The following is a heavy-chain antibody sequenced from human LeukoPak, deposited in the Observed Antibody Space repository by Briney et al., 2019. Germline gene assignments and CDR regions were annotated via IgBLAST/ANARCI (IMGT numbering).Heavy chain of an antibody. J-gene: IGHJ4*02. CDR3: AVITIFGVAPRDFDY. CDR2: ISGSGGST. Sequence: GGSLRLSCAASGFTFSSYAMSWVRQAPGKGLEWVSAISGSGGSTYYADSVKGRFTISRDNSKNTLYLQMNSLRAEDTAVYYCAVITIFGVAPRDFDYWGQGTLVTVSS. V-gene: IGHV3-23*01. D-gene: IGHD3-3*01. CDR1: GFTFSSYA.